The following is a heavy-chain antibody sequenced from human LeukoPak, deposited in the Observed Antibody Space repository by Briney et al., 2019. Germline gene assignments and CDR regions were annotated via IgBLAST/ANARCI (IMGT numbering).Heavy chain of an antibody. CDR3: ASGYYDSSGYYQNWFDP. V-gene: IGHV1-69*05. CDR1: GGTFSSYA. D-gene: IGHD3-22*01. J-gene: IGHJ5*02. CDR2: IIPIFGAA. Sequence: SVKVSCKASGGTFSSYAISWVRQAPGQGLEWMGGIIPIFGAANYAQKFQGRVTITTDESTSTAYMELSSLRSEDTAVYYCASGYYDSSGYYQNWFDPWGQGTLVTVSS.